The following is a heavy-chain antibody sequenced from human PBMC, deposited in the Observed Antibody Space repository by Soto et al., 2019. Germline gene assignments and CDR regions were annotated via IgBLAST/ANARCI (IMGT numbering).Heavy chain of an antibody. CDR3: ARTRGVIPRVTYNWFDP. V-gene: IGHV1-2*02. Sequence: QVQLVQSGAEVKKPGASVKVSCKASGYSFSGYYMNWVRQAPGQGLEGMGWIKPNSGRTDYAQKFQGRVTMTRDTSISTAYMELRGLRYDDTAVYYCARTRGVIPRVTYNWFDPWCQGTLVTVSS. J-gene: IGHJ5*02. CDR1: GYSFSGYY. CDR2: IKPNSGRT. D-gene: IGHD3-10*01.